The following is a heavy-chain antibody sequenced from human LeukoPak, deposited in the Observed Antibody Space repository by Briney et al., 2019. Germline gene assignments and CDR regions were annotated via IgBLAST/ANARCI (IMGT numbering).Heavy chain of an antibody. Sequence: QPGGSLRLSCAASGSTFSSSGMHWVRQAPGKGLDWVAFIRYDGSNKYYADSVKGRFTISRDNSKNTLYLQMKSLRTEDTAVYFCAKGVGYCSGGSCYVDYWGQGTLVTVSS. V-gene: IGHV3-30*02. CDR3: AKGVGYCSGGSCYVDY. D-gene: IGHD2-15*01. CDR2: IRYDGSNK. J-gene: IGHJ4*02. CDR1: GSTFSSSG.